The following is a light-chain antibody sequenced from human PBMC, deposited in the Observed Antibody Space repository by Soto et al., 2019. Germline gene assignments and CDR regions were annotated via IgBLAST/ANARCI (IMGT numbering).Light chain of an antibody. CDR3: SSYAGSHNVV. J-gene: IGLJ3*02. CDR1: SSDVGGYNY. CDR2: EVS. Sequence: QSVLTQPPSASGSPGQSVTISCTGTSSDVGGYNYVSWYQQHPGKAPKLMIYEVSKRPSGVPDRFSGSKSGNTASLTVSGLQAVDEADYYCSSYAGSHNVVFGGGTKLTVL. V-gene: IGLV2-8*01.